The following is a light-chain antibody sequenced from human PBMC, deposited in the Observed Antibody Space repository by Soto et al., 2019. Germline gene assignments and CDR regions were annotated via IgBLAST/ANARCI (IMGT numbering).Light chain of an antibody. Sequence: SYELTQPPSVSVAPGKTARITCGGNNIGSKSVHWYQQKPGQAPVLVIYYDSDRPSGIPERFSGSNSGNTATLTSSRVEAGDEADYYCQVWDSSSALLVFGGGTKLTVL. CDR1: NIGSKS. CDR3: QVWDSSSALLV. J-gene: IGLJ3*02. V-gene: IGLV3-21*04. CDR2: YDS.